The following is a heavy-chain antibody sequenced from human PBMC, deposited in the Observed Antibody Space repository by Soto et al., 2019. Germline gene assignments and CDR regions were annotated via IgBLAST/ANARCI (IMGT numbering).Heavy chain of an antibody. CDR3: ARVRDGGEQWLGRGPHFDY. J-gene: IGHJ4*02. D-gene: IGHD6-19*01. CDR1: GYTFTSYG. V-gene: IGHV1-18*01. CDR2: ISAYNGNT. Sequence: QVQLVQSGAEVKKPGASVKVSCKASGYTFTSYGISWVRQAPGQGLEWMGWISAYNGNTNYAQKLQGRVTMTTDTATSTAYMELRRMRSDDTAEYYCARVRDGGEQWLGRGPHFDYWGQGTLVTVSS.